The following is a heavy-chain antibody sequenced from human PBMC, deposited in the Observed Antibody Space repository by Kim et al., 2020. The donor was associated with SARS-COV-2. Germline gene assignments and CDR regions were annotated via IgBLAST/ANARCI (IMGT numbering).Heavy chain of an antibody. Sequence: SETLSLTCAVYGGSFSGYYWSWIRQPPGKGLEWIGEINHSGSTNYNPSLKSRVTISVDTSKNQFSLKLSSVTAADTAVYYCRHDYGDYDLAWGMDVWGQGTTVTVSS. D-gene: IGHD4-17*01. V-gene: IGHV4-34*01. CDR3: RHDYGDYDLAWGMDV. J-gene: IGHJ6*02. CDR1: GGSFSGYY. CDR2: INHSGST.